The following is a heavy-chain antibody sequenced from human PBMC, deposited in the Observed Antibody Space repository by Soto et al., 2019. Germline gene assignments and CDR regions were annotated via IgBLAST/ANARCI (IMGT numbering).Heavy chain of an antibody. Sequence: GGSLRLSCAASGFTFSSYEMNWVRQAPGKGLEWVSYISSSGSTIYYADSVKGRFTISRDNAKNSLYLQMNSLRAVDTAVYYCARDPDSSSWPEDYWGQGTLVTVSS. CDR2: ISSSGSTI. J-gene: IGHJ4*02. D-gene: IGHD6-13*01. V-gene: IGHV3-48*03. CDR3: ARDPDSSSWPEDY. CDR1: GFTFSSYE.